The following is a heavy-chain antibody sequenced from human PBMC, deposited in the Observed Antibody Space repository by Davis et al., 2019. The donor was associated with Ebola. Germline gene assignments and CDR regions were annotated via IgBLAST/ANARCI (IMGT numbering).Heavy chain of an antibody. J-gene: IGHJ5*02. CDR1: GYIFSDSW. D-gene: IGHD6-19*01. Sequence: GESLKISCRGSGYIFSDSWTAWVRQLPGKGLEWTAIIFPRDSDTRSSPSFQGQVTISVDKSISTTYLQWSSLKASDSATYYCARGEDNYGWTSGWYFDPWGQGTLVTVSS. V-gene: IGHV5-51*01. CDR3: ARGEDNYGWTSGWYFDP. CDR2: IFPRDSDT.